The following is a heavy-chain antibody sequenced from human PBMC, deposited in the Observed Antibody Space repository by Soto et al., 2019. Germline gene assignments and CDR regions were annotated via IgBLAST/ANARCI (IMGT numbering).Heavy chain of an antibody. CDR2: INAGNGNK. Sequence: QVQLVQSGAEVKKPGASVKVSCKASGYTFTSYAMHWVRQAPGQRLEWMGWINAGNGNKKYSQKFQGRVTITRDTSASTAYMELSSLRSEDTAVYYCARDVAAAGLDYWGQGTLVTVSS. D-gene: IGHD6-13*01. J-gene: IGHJ4*02. V-gene: IGHV1-3*01. CDR3: ARDVAAAGLDY. CDR1: GYTFTSYA.